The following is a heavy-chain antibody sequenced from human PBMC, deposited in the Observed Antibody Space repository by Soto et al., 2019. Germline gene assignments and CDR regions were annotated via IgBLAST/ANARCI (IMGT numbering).Heavy chain of an antibody. CDR1: GGTFSSYT. CDR2: IIPILGIA. V-gene: IGHV1-69*02. J-gene: IGHJ4*02. D-gene: IGHD5-18*01. Sequence: QVQLVQSGAEVKKPGSSVKVSCKASGGTFSSYTISWVRQAPGQGLELMGSIIPILGIANYSQKFQGRVTITGDKSTSTAYMELRSLRSEDKAVDYCARERGYSYGYRDYWGQGTLVTVSS. CDR3: ARERGYSYGYRDY.